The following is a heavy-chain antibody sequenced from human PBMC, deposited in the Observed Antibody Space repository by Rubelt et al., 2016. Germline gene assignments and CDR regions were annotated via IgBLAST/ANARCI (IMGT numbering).Heavy chain of an antibody. CDR2: IDPSDAYT. J-gene: IGHJ4*02. Sequence: EVQLVQSGAEVKKPGESLRISCKGSGYSFTSYWISWVRQMPGKGLEWMGRIDPSDAYTNYSPPYQVPVTISADKSISTAYLQWSSLKASDTAMYYCAIYDFWSGYYLDYWGRGTRVTVSS. V-gene: IGHV5-10-1*03. CDR1: GYSFTSYW. D-gene: IGHD3-3*01. CDR3: AIYDFWSGYYLDY.